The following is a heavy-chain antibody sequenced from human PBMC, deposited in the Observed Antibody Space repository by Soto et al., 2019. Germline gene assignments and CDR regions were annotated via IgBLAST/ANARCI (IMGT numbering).Heavy chain of an antibody. CDR2: IIPIFGTA. D-gene: IGHD3-10*01. CDR1: GGTFSSYA. J-gene: IGHJ4*02. Sequence: GASVKVSFKASGGTFSSYAISWVRQAPGQGLEWMGGIIPIFGTANYAQKFQGRVTITADESTSTAYMELSSLRSEDTAVYYCARGRPRTVGEYHPYLDYWAQGTLATVSS. CDR3: ARGRPRTVGEYHPYLDY. V-gene: IGHV1-69*13.